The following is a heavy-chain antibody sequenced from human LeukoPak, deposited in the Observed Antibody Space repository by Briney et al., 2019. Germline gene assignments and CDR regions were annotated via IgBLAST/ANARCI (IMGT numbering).Heavy chain of an antibody. CDR2: ISSSSGTI. CDR1: GLTFSSYS. J-gene: IGHJ4*02. V-gene: IGHV3-48*02. CDR3: ARDSDYYGSGTYPYYFDY. Sequence: PGGSLRLSCAASGLTFSSYSMNWVRQAPGKGLEWVSYISSSSGTIYYADSVKGRFTISRDNAKNSLYLQMNSLRDEDTAVYYCARDSDYYGSGTYPYYFDYWGPGTLVTVAS. D-gene: IGHD3-10*01.